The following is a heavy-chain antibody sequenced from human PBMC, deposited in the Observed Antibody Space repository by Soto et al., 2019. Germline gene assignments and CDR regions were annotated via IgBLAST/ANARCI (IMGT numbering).Heavy chain of an antibody. CDR3: ARQLRYFDWLTPFDY. Sequence: PGESLKISCKGSGYSFTSYWIGWVRQMPGKGLEWMGIIYPGDSDTRYSPSFQGQVTISADKSISTAYLQWSSLKASDTAMYYCARQLRYFDWLTPFDYWGQGTLVTLSS. CDR2: IYPGDSDT. V-gene: IGHV5-51*01. CDR1: GYSFTSYW. J-gene: IGHJ4*02. D-gene: IGHD3-9*01.